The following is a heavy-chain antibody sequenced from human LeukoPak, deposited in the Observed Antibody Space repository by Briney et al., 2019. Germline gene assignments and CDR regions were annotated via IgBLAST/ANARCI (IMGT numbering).Heavy chain of an antibody. CDR1: GYTLTELS. Sequence: ASVKVSCKVSGYTLTELSMHWVRQAPGKGLEWMGGFDPEDGERIYAQKFQGRVTMTEDTSTDTAYMELSSLRSEDTAVYYCATKWELRFGGYYFDYWGQGTLVTVSS. V-gene: IGHV1-24*01. CDR2: FDPEDGER. D-gene: IGHD1-26*01. J-gene: IGHJ4*02. CDR3: ATKWELRFGGYYFDY.